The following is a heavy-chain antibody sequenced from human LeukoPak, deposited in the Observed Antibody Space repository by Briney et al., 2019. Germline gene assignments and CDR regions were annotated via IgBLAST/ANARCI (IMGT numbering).Heavy chain of an antibody. Sequence: GGSLRLSCAASGFTFSSYAMSWVRQAPGKGLEWVSAISGSGGSTYYANSVKGRFTISRDNSKNTLYLQMNSLRAEDTAVYYCAKGGSPYDILTGYYLFDYWGQGTLVTVSS. CDR1: GFTFSSYA. CDR2: ISGSGGST. J-gene: IGHJ4*02. V-gene: IGHV3-23*01. CDR3: AKGGSPYDILTGYYLFDY. D-gene: IGHD3-9*01.